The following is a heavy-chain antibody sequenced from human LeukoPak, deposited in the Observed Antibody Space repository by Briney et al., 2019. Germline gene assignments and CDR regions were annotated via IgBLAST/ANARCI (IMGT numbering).Heavy chain of an antibody. CDR3: ARASFWESPVNWLDP. Sequence: GASVKVSCKASGDTFSNYAISWVRQAPGQGLEWMGWINPKNGGANYAPRFRGRVTLTRDRSTSTVYMELTRLTSDDTAVYYCARASFWESPVNWLDPWGQGTLVTVSS. V-gene: IGHV1-2*07. CDR2: INPKNGGA. D-gene: IGHD3-3*01. J-gene: IGHJ5*02. CDR1: GDTFSNYA.